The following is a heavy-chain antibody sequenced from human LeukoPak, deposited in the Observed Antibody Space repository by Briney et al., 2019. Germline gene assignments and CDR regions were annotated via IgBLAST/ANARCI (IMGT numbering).Heavy chain of an antibody. J-gene: IGHJ5*02. Sequence: ASVKVSCKASGYTFTGYYMHWVRQAPGQGLEWMGWINPNSGGTNYAQKFQGRVTMTRDTSISTAYMELSRLRSDDTAVYYCARARGGPSSIAVAGRWFDPWGQGTLVTVSS. D-gene: IGHD6-19*01. CDR1: GYTFTGYY. CDR2: INPNSGGT. CDR3: ARARGGPSSIAVAGRWFDP. V-gene: IGHV1-2*02.